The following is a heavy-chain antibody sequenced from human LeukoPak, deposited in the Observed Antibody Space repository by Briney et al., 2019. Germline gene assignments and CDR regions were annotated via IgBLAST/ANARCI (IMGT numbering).Heavy chain of an antibody. V-gene: IGHV4-34*01. J-gene: IGHJ6*03. CDR1: GGSFSGYY. CDR2: INHSGST. CDR3: ARGAFITMVRGVLITYYYYYYMDV. Sequence: SETLSLTCAVYGGSFSGYYWSWIRQPPGKGLEWIGEINHSGSTNYNPSLKSRVTISVDTSKNQFSLKLSSVTAADTAVYYCARGAFITMVRGVLITYYYYYYMDVWGKGTTVTVSS. D-gene: IGHD3-10*01.